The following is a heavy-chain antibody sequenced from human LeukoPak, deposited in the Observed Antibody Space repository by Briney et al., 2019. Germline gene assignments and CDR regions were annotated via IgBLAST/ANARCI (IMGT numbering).Heavy chain of an antibody. CDR1: GFTFSSYA. Sequence: PGGSLRLSCAASGFTFSSYAMHWVRQAPGKGLEWVAVISYDGSNKYYADSVKGRFTISRDNSKNTLYLQMNSLRAEDTAVYYCARDPAAFWSGQSDYWGQGTLVTVSS. CDR3: ARDPAAFWSGQSDY. D-gene: IGHD3-3*01. V-gene: IGHV3-30-3*01. J-gene: IGHJ4*02. CDR2: ISYDGSNK.